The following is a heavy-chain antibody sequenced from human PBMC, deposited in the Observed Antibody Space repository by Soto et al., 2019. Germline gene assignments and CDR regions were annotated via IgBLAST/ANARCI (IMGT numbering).Heavy chain of an antibody. J-gene: IGHJ4*02. CDR1: GDSVSINTAA. V-gene: IGHV6-1*01. CDR2: TYYRSNWRH. CDR3: ARGVAGSGFDL. D-gene: IGHD6-19*01. Sequence: WQTLSLTCAISGDSVSINTAAWNWIRSSPSRGLEWLGRTYYRSNWRHDYAVSVKSRITVNPDTSKNHFSLQLNSVTPDDTAVYYCARGVAGSGFDLWGQGTLVTV.